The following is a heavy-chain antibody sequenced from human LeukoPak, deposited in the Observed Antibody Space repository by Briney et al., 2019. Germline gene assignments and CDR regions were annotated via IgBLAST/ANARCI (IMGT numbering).Heavy chain of an antibody. V-gene: IGHV3-20*04. CDR3: ARGRGGYSYGYSHYFDY. Sequence: GGSLRLSCAGSGFTFYDYGMSWVRHAPGKGLEWVSGINWNGGSTGYADSVKGRFTISRDNAKNSLYLQMNSLRAEDTALYYCARGRGGYSYGYSHYFDYWGQGTLVTVSS. J-gene: IGHJ4*02. CDR1: GFTFYDYG. D-gene: IGHD5-18*01. CDR2: INWNGGST.